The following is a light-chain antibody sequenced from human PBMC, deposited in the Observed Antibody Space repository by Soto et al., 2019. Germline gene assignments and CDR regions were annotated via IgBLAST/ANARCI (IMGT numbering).Light chain of an antibody. Sequence: EIVMTQSPATLSVSPGERATLSCRASQSVSSNLAWYQQKPGQAPRLLIYRASTRATGIPARFSGSGSGTEFTLTISSLQSEDFAVYYCQQYNNWPPWMFGQGTKVDIK. CDR1: QSVSSN. J-gene: IGKJ1*01. CDR2: RAS. V-gene: IGKV3-15*01. CDR3: QQYNNWPPWM.